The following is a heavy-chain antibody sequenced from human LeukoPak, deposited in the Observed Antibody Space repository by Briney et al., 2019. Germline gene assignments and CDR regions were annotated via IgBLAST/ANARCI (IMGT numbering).Heavy chain of an antibody. Sequence: SESLSLTCTVSGASISDYYWSWIRQSAGKGLEWIGRISTTGSTYYNPSFQSRVTMSADPSKTLFFLRLRSVTAADTAVYYCARSPSTIGWNWGYYFDYWGQGSLVTVSS. CDR3: ARSPSTIGWNWGYYFDY. D-gene: IGHD3-3*01. CDR2: ISTTGST. V-gene: IGHV4-4*07. CDR1: GASISDYY. J-gene: IGHJ4*02.